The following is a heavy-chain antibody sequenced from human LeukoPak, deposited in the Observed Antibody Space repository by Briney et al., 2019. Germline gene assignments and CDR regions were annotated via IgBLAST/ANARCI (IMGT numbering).Heavy chain of an antibody. J-gene: IGHJ3*02. V-gene: IGHV1-2*04. CDR2: INPNSGGT. Sequence: ASVKVSCKASGYTFTGYYMHWVRQAPGQGLEWMGWINPNSGGTNYAQKFQGWVTMTRDTSISTAYMELSRLRSDDTAVYYCARGVLPAAMRGIGDAFDIWGQGTMVTVSS. CDR3: ARGVLPAAMRGIGDAFDI. D-gene: IGHD2-2*01. CDR1: GYTFTGYY.